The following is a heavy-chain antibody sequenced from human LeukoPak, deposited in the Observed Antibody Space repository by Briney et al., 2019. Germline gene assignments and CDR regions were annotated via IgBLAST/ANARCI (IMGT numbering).Heavy chain of an antibody. CDR2: INPSGGST. CDR3: ARARGNDYGDLGAGDY. CDR1: GYTFTSYY. V-gene: IGHV1-46*01. J-gene: IGHJ4*02. Sequence: GASVKVSCKASGYTFTSYYMHWVRQAPGQGLEWMGIINPSGGSTSYAQKFQGRVTMTRDTSTSTVYMELSSLRSEDTAVYYCARARGNDYGDLGAGDYWGQGTLVTVSS. D-gene: IGHD4-17*01.